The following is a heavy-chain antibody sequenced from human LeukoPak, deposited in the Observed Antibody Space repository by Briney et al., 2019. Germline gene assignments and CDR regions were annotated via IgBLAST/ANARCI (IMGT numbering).Heavy chain of an antibody. Sequence: PSETLSLTCTVSRGSVKTYSWSWVRQPPGKGLEWIGYVSYSGAANYNPSLKSRVTISVDTSKNQFSLKLSSVTAADTAVYYCAAVTVLGAFDIWGQGTMVTVSS. CDR3: AAVTVLGAFDI. V-gene: IGHV4-59*08. CDR2: VSYSGAA. D-gene: IGHD4-17*01. CDR1: RGSVKTYS. J-gene: IGHJ3*02.